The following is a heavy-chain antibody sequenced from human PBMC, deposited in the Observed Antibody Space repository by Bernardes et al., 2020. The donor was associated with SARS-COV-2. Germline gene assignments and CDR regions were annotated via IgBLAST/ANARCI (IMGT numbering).Heavy chain of an antibody. V-gene: IGHV4-4*02. CDR3: VRMSSNNAYYDA. CDR2: INHSGST. D-gene: IGHD3-16*01. Sequence: SETLSLTCAVSGASISSGNWWSWLRQPPGKGLEWIGEINHSGSTDYNPSLKSRVSMSVDKSKNQLSMSLTSVSAANTAVYYCVRMSSNNAYYDAWGQGTLVTVSS. J-gene: IGHJ5*02. CDR1: GASISSGNW.